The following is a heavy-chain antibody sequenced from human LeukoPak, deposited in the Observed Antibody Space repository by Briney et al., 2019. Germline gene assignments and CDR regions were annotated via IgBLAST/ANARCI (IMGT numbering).Heavy chain of an antibody. CDR3: ARSAR. CDR2: INQDGSAQ. CDR1: GFTCGTSW. V-gene: IGHV3-7*01. Sequence: GGSLRLSCADSGFTCGTSWMRWVRQAPGKGLEWVANINQDGSAQYYVDSVKGRFTISRDNAKSSLYLQMNSLRAEDTAVYYCARSARWGQGTLVTVSS. J-gene: IGHJ4*02.